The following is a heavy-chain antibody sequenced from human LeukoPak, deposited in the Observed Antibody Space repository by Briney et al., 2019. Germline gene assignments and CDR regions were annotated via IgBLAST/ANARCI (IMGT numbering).Heavy chain of an antibody. CDR1: GFILCKVW. D-gene: IGHD3-22*01. J-gene: IGHJ1*01. CDR3: VANGGLLPYYFTY. CDR2: IKNKNRGLTT. Sequence: GGSLRLSRSASGFILCKVWVQCVRQAPGKGLEWVGRIKNKNRGLTTDYIAPVKGRFTISRDDSRNTLYLQMDSLRADETAVYYCVANGGLLPYYFTYWGQGTLVTVSS. V-gene: IGHV3-15*01.